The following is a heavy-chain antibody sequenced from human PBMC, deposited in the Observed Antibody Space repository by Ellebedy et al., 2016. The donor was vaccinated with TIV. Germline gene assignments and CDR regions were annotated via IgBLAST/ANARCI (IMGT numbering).Heavy chain of an antibody. CDR3: ARRVILDYYDSSSFDY. V-gene: IGHV4-34*01. CDR2: INHSGST. D-gene: IGHD3-22*01. CDR1: GGSFSGYY. J-gene: IGHJ4*02. Sequence: SETLSLXCAVYGGSFSGYYWSWISQPPGKGLEWIGEINHSGSTNYNPSLKSRVTISVDTSKNQFSLKLSSVTAADTAVYYCARRVILDYYDSSSFDYWGQGTLVTVSS.